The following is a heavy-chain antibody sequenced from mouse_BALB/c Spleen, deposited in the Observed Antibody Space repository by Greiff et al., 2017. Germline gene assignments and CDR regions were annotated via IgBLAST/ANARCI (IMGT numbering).Heavy chain of an antibody. CDR3: ARTGYGNYGDWYFDV. V-gene: IGHV1-9*01. D-gene: IGHD2-1*01. J-gene: IGHJ1*01. CDR2: ILPGSGST. CDR1: GYTFSSYW. Sequence: VQRVESGAELMKPGASVKISCKATGYTFSSYWIEWVKQRPGHGLEWIGVILPGSGSTNYNEKFKGKATFTADTSSNTAYMQLSSLTSEDSAVYYCARTGYGNYGDWYFDVWGAGTTVTVSS.